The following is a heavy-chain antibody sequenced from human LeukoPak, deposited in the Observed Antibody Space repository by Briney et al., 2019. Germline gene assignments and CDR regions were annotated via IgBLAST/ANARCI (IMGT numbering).Heavy chain of an antibody. CDR2: ISGSGGST. D-gene: IGHD3-3*01. J-gene: IGHJ5*02. CDR3: AKDPVLRFLEWLSPYNWFDP. Sequence: GGSLRLSCAASGFTFSSYAMSWVRQAPGKGLEWVSAISGSGGSTYYADSVKGRFTISRDNSKNTLYLQTNSLRAEDTAVYYCAKDPVLRFLEWLSPYNWFDPWGQGTLVTVSS. CDR1: GFTFSSYA. V-gene: IGHV3-23*01.